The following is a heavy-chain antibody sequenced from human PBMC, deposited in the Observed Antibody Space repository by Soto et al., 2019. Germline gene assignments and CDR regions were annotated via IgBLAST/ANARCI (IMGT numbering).Heavy chain of an antibody. CDR1: GFKFYEYA. J-gene: IGHJ6*02. V-gene: IGHV3-23*01. CDR3: AKGLAVSGDYYFFGVDV. CDR2: ISSSGGRT. D-gene: IGHD2-15*01. Sequence: EVQLLESGGGFVQPGGSLTLSCEASGFKFYEYAMTWVRQAPGKGLEWVSGISSSGGRTYYADSVRGRFTLSRDNSKNTVYLQMTSLTAKDTAVYYCAKGLAVSGDYYFFGVDVWGQGTTVTVSS.